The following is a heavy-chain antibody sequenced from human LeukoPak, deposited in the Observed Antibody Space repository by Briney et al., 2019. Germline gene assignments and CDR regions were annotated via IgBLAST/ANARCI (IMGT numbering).Heavy chain of an antibody. CDR2: INPSGGST. CDR3: ARGGSSSSAFSDY. V-gene: IGHV1-46*01. Sequence: ASVKLSCNASGCTFTNYFMHWVRQAPGQGRVWMGIINPSGGSTSYAQKFQGRVTMTRDTSTSTVYMELSSLRSEDTAVYYCARGGSSSSAFSDYWGQGTLVTVSS. J-gene: IGHJ4*02. CDR1: GCTFTNYF. D-gene: IGHD6-13*01.